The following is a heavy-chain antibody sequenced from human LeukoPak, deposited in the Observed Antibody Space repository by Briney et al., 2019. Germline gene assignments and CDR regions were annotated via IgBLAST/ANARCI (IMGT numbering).Heavy chain of an antibody. D-gene: IGHD6-13*01. CDR3: AKDKVMYSSSWYW. CDR1: GFTFSSYA. J-gene: IGHJ4*02. CDR2: IGGSGGST. Sequence: GGSLRLSCAASGFTFSSYAMSWVRQAPGKGLEWVSAIGGSGGSTYYADSVKGRFTVSRDNSKNTLYLQMNSLRAEDTAVYYCAKDKVMYSSSWYWWGQGTLVTVSS. V-gene: IGHV3-23*01.